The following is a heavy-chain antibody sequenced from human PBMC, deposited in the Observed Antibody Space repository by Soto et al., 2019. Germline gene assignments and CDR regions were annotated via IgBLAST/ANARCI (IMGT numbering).Heavy chain of an antibody. D-gene: IGHD6-13*01. CDR1: GFTLSSHH. V-gene: IGHV3-21*01. CDR2: ISTTSDYI. Sequence: GGSLRLSCAASGFTLSSHHMHWVRQAPWKGLEWVSSISTTSDYIYYVESVKGRFTISRDNAKNSLYLQMNSLRAEDTAVYYCARREGNCYDYWGQGTLVTVSS. J-gene: IGHJ4*02. CDR3: ARREGNCYDY.